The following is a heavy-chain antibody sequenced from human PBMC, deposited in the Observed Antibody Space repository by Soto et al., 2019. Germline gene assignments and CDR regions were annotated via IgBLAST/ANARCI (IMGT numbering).Heavy chain of an antibody. CDR2: ISYDGSNK. CDR3: ARDLTIAAAGTGGLFDY. D-gene: IGHD6-13*01. V-gene: IGHV3-30-3*01. J-gene: IGHJ4*02. Sequence: QVQLVESGGGVVQPGRSLRLSCAASGFAFSSYAMHWVRQAPGKGLEWVAVISYDGSNKYYADSVKGRFTISRDNSKNTLYLQMNSLRAEDTAVYYCARDLTIAAAGTGGLFDYWGQGTLDTVSS. CDR1: GFAFSSYA.